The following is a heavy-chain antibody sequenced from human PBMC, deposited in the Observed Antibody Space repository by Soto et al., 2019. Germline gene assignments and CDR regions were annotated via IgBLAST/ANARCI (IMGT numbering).Heavy chain of an antibody. CDR1: GGSISSGGYY. CDR2: IYYSGST. V-gene: IGHV4-31*03. CDR3: ARHVKSCSGGSCYSSLDFDY. Sequence: PSETLSLTCTVSGGSISSGGYYWSWIRQHPGKGLEWIGYIYYSGSTYYNPSLKSRVTISVDTSKNQFSPKLSSVTAADTAVYYCARHVKSCSGGSCYSSLDFDYWGQGTLVTVSS. J-gene: IGHJ4*02. D-gene: IGHD2-15*01.